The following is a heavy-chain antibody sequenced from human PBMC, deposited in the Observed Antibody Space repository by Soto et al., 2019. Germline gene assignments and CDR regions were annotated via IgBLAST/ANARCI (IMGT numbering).Heavy chain of an antibody. Sequence: AGSLRLSCAASGFTCSNDYMSWIRQAPGKGLEWVSYISSGGTYTNYADSVKGRFTISRDNAKNSLYLQMNSPRADDTAVYYCAIQYTSSWYIGYWGQGTLVTVSS. CDR3: AIQYTSSWYIGY. J-gene: IGHJ4*02. V-gene: IGHV3-11*06. D-gene: IGHD6-13*01. CDR1: GFTCSNDY. CDR2: ISSGGTYT.